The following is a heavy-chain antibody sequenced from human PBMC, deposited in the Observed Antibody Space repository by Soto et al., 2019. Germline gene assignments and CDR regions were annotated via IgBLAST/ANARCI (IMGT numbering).Heavy chain of an antibody. CDR3: ARRAYYDSSGYSYFDY. J-gene: IGHJ4*02. V-gene: IGHV4-4*02. Sequence: PSETLSLTCAVSGGSISSSNWWSWVRQPPGKGLEWIGEIYHSGSTNYNPSLKSRVTISVDKSKNQFSLKLSSVTAADTAVYYCARRAYYDSSGYSYFDYWGQGTLVIVSS. CDR2: IYHSGST. D-gene: IGHD3-22*01. CDR1: GGSISSSNW.